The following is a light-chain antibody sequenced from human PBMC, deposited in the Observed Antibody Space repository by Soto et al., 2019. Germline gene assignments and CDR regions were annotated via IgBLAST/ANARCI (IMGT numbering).Light chain of an antibody. Sequence: SYELTQPPSVSVSPGQTASITCSGDKLGDKYACWYQQKPGQSPVLVTYQDSKRPSGIPERFSGSNSGNTATLTISGTQAMDEADYYCQAWDSSTKAVVFGGGTKLTVL. CDR3: QAWDSSTKAVV. J-gene: IGLJ2*01. CDR2: QDS. V-gene: IGLV3-1*01. CDR1: KLGDKY.